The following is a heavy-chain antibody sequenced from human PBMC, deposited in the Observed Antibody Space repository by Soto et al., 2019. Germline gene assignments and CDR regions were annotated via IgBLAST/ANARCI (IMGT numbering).Heavy chain of an antibody. J-gene: IGHJ4*02. Sequence: GGSLRLSCAASGFIFSDHGMSWFRQAPGKGPEWVSAIAGSVGSTYYADSVKGRFTISRDNSKNMLYLQMDSLRAEDTAVYYCAKDRTIASRNFDDWGQGVLVTVSS. D-gene: IGHD6-6*01. V-gene: IGHV3-23*01. CDR3: AKDRTIASRNFDD. CDR2: IAGSVGST. CDR1: GFIFSDHG.